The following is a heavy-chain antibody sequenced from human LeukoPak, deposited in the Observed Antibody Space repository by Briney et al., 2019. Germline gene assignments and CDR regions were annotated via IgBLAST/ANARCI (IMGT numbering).Heavy chain of an antibody. J-gene: IGHJ6*02. CDR3: ARERLGTTPYYYYYGMDV. CDR2: IYYSGST. V-gene: IGHV4-59*01. Sequence: SETLSLTCTVSGGSISSYYWSWIRQPPGKGLEWIGYIYYSGSTNYNPSLKSRVTISVDTSKNQFSLKLSSVTAADTAVYYCARERLGTTPYYYYYGMDVWGQGTTVTVSS. D-gene: IGHD7-27*01. CDR1: GGSISSYY.